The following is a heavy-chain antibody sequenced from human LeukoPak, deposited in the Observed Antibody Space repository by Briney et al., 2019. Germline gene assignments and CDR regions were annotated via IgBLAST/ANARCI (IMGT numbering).Heavy chain of an antibody. CDR1: GFTFDDYA. Sequence: GGSLRLSCAASGFTFDDYAMHWVRQAPGKGLEWVSGISWNSGDIGYADSVKGRFTISRDSSKNTLSLQMNSLRAEDAAVYYCAKGGMGYSGAYYVGYWGQGTLVTVSS. CDR3: AKGGMGYSGAYYVGY. V-gene: IGHV3-9*01. CDR2: ISWNSGDI. J-gene: IGHJ4*02. D-gene: IGHD1-26*01.